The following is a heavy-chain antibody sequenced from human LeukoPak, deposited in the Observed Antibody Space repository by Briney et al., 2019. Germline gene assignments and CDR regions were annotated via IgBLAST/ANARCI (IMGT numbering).Heavy chain of an antibody. CDR2: MNPNSGYT. V-gene: IGHV1-8*01. D-gene: IGHD3-3*01. CDR1: GYTFTSYD. CDR3: ASHIRFLEWPDDY. J-gene: IGHJ4*02. Sequence: ASVKVSCKASGYTFTSYDINWVRQATGQGLEWMGWMNPNSGYTGYVQKFQGRVTMTRNTSISTAYMELTSLRSEDTAVYYCASHIRFLEWPDDYWGQGTLVTVSS.